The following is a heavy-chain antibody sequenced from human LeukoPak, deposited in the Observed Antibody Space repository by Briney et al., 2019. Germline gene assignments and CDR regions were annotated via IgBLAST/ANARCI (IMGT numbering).Heavy chain of an antibody. V-gene: IGHV3-48*04. CDR1: GFTFSSYA. CDR3: ARILEGYHYYMDV. J-gene: IGHJ6*03. CDR2: ISSSDSSI. Sequence: GGSLRLSCAASGFTFSSYAMSWVRQAPGKGLEWVSYISSSDSSIYYADSVKGRFTISRDNTKNSLYLQMNSLRAEDTATYYCARILEGYHYYMDVWGKGTTVTVSS.